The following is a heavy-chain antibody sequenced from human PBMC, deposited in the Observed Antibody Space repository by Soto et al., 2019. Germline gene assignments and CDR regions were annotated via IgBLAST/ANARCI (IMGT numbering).Heavy chain of an antibody. D-gene: IGHD3-9*01. CDR3: AKPLPTPEVLRYFDWLLPFDY. Sequence: SGGSLRLSCAASGFTFSSYAMSWVRQAPGKGLEWVSAISGSGGSTYYADSVKGRFTISRDNSKNTLYLQMNSLRAEDTAVYYCAKPLPTPEVLRYFDWLLPFDYWGQGTLVTVSS. V-gene: IGHV3-23*01. CDR1: GFTFSSYA. J-gene: IGHJ4*02. CDR2: ISGSGGST.